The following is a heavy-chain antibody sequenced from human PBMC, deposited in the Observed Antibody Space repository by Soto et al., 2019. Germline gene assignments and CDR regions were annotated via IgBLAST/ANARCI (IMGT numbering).Heavy chain of an antibody. Sequence: SETLSLTCTVSGGSISSSSYYWGWIRQPPGKGLEWIGSIYYSGSTYYNPSLKIRVPISVDTSKNQFSLKLSSVTAADTAVYYCARLGAPRGGYDILTGPLYDYYYYYYMDVWGKGTTVTVSS. J-gene: IGHJ6*03. CDR2: IYYSGST. CDR3: ARLGAPRGGYDILTGPLYDYYYYYYMDV. D-gene: IGHD3-9*01. CDR1: GGSISSSSYY. V-gene: IGHV4-39*01.